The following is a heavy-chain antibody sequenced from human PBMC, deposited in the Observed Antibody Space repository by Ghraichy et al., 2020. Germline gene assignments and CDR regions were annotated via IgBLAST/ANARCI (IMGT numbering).Heavy chain of an antibody. Sequence: GGSLRLSCAASGFTFSRNWMSWVRPAPGKGLEWVANIKEDGSEKYYVDSVRGRFTIARDNAKDSLYLQMNSLRAEDTAVYYCAREWGVLRYFDWLDQFFGSWGQGTLVTVSS. CDR2: IKEDGSEK. D-gene: IGHD3-9*01. J-gene: IGHJ4*02. V-gene: IGHV3-7*01. CDR3: AREWGVLRYFDWLDQFFGS. CDR1: GFTFSRNW.